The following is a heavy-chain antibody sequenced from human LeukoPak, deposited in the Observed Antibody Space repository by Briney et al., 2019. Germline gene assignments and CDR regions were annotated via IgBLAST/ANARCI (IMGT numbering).Heavy chain of an antibody. CDR2: ISGRGGRT. CDR3: AKSTWFDYFDY. Sequence: GGSLRLSCAASGFSFSSYAMSWVRQAPGKGLEWVSAISGRGGRTYYADSVKGRFTISRDNSENTLYLQMNRLRADDTAIYYCAKSTWFDYFDYWGQGTLVTVSS. V-gene: IGHV3-23*01. CDR1: GFSFSSYA. D-gene: IGHD3-9*01. J-gene: IGHJ4*02.